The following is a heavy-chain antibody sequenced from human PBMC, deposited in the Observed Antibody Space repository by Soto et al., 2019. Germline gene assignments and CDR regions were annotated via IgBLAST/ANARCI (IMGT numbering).Heavy chain of an antibody. V-gene: IGHV3-23*01. CDR1: GFIFRDYA. Sequence: VQLLESGGGLVQPGGSLRLSCAASGFIFRDYAMNWVRQAPGKGLELVSDISGSGDSARYADSVKGRFTISRDNSRNTLYLQINSLRVDDTAVYYCGKERRGSGWSVCNFWGQGTLVTVSS. CDR2: ISGSGDSA. J-gene: IGHJ4*02. CDR3: GKERRGSGWSVCNF. D-gene: IGHD6-19*01.